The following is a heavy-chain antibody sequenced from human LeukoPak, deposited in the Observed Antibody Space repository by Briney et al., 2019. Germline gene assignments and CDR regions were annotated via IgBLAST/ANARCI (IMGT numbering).Heavy chain of an antibody. J-gene: IGHJ3*02. CDR1: GFTFSSYA. V-gene: IGHV3-48*04. CDR3: ARGGFGPSDALDI. Sequence: GGSLRLSCAASGFTFSSYAMNWVRQAPGKGLEWVSYISSSGSTIYYADSVKGRFTISRDNAKNSLYLQMNSLRAEDTAVYYCARGGFGPSDALDIWGQGTMVTVSS. CDR2: ISSSGSTI. D-gene: IGHD3-10*01.